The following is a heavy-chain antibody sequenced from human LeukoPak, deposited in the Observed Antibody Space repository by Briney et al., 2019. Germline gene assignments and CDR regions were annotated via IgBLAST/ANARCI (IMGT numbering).Heavy chain of an antibody. V-gene: IGHV3-23*01. CDR2: IGVGGTT. CDR3: AKTQGYYDC. D-gene: IGHD3-22*01. Sequence: GGSLRLSCAASGFTFSSYGMNWVRQAPGKGLEWVSGIGVGGTTYYADTVKGRFTISRDTSKNALYLQMNSLRVEDTAVYYCAKTQGYYDCWGQGTLVTVSS. CDR1: GFTFSSYG. J-gene: IGHJ4*02.